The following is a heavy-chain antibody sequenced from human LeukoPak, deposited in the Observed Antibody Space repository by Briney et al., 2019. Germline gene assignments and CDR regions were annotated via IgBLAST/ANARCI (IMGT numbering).Heavy chain of an antibody. CDR2: INRDGRST. V-gene: IGHV3-74*01. CDR3: ARGYGDG. D-gene: IGHD4-17*01. J-gene: IGHJ4*02. Sequence: GGSLRLSCAASGFTFSSYRMHWVRQAPGKGLVWVSSINRDGRSTSYADSVKGRFTISRDNAENTAHLQMNSLRAEDTAVYYCARGYGDGWGQGTLVTVSS. CDR1: GFTFSSYR.